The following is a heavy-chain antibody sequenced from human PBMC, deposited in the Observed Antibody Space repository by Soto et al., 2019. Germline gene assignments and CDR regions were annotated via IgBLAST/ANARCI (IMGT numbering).Heavy chain of an antibody. CDR1: GGTFSSYA. CDR3: ARDMTMVRGGGYGMDV. Sequence: QVQLVQSGAEVKKPGSSVKVSCKASGGTFSSYAISWVRQAPGQGLEWMGGIIPIFGTANYAQKFQGRVTITADKSTSTAYMELSSLRSEDTAVYYWARDMTMVRGGGYGMDVWGQGTTVTVSS. CDR2: IIPIFGTA. J-gene: IGHJ6*02. D-gene: IGHD3-10*01. V-gene: IGHV1-69*06.